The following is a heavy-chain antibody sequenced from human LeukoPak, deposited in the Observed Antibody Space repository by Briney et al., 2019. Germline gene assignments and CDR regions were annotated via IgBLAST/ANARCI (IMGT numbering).Heavy chain of an antibody. D-gene: IGHD4-17*01. CDR2: ISSRSTHI. CDR3: AGADYGVSYDCFVN. V-gene: IGHV3-21*01. Sequence: GGSLRLSCAASGFTFRVYSMSWGRQAPGKGLEWVSSISSRSTHIYYVDSLKGRFTISRDNAKNSLYLQMNSLRAEDTAVYYCAGADYGVSYDCFVNWGQGTVVTVSS. CDR1: GFTFRVYS. J-gene: IGHJ3*01.